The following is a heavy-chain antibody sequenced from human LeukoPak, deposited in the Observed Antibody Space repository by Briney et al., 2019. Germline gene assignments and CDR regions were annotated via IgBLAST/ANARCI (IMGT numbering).Heavy chain of an antibody. CDR3: ATIFGVANRIDS. D-gene: IGHD3-3*01. CDR1: GGSISSGDYY. Sequence: SQTLSLTCTVSGGSISSGDYYWSWIRQPPGKGLEWIGYIYYSGSTYYNPSLKSRVTISVDTSKNQFSLKVNSVTAADTAVYYCATIFGVANRIDSWGQGTLVTVSS. CDR2: IYYSGST. V-gene: IGHV4-30-4*08. J-gene: IGHJ4*02.